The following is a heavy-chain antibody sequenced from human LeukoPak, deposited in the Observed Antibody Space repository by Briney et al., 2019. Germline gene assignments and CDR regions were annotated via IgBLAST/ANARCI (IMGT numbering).Heavy chain of an antibody. V-gene: IGHV3-33*01. CDR2: IWYDGSNK. CDR1: GFTFSSYG. J-gene: IGHJ4*02. CDR3: ARDGIAAATDY. Sequence: PGRSLRLSCAASGFTFSSYGMHWVRQAPCKGLEWVAVIWYDGSNKYYADSVKGRFTISRDNSKNTLYLQMNSLRAEDTAVYYCARDGIAAATDYWGQGTLVTVSS. D-gene: IGHD6-13*01.